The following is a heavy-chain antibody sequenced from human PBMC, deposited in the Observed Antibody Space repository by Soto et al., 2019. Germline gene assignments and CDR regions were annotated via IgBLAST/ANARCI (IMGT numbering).Heavy chain of an antibody. CDR3: ARARFCTSTSCYHYFDF. Sequence: LTCTVSGGSISSSSWSWIRQPPGRGLEWIGYIYNNGRTDYNPSLKSRVTISVDTSKNHFSLKLSSVTPADTAVYYCARARFCTSTSCYHYFDFWGQGTLVTVSS. J-gene: IGHJ4*02. CDR2: IYNNGRT. D-gene: IGHD2-2*01. CDR1: GGSISSSS. V-gene: IGHV4-59*01.